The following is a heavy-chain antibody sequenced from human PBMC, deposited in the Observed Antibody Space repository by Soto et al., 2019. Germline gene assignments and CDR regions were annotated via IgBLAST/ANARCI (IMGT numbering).Heavy chain of an antibody. CDR3: ARGRYYYDSSGYYGGAYYFDY. CDR2: INHSGST. D-gene: IGHD3-22*01. CDR1: GGSFSGYY. J-gene: IGHJ4*02. Sequence: QVQLQQWGAGLLKPSETLSLTCAVYGGSFSGYYWSWIRQPPGKGLEWIGEINHSGSTNYNPSLKSRVTISVDTSKNQFSLKLSSVTAADTAVYYCARGRYYYDSSGYYGGAYYFDYWGQGTLVTVSS. V-gene: IGHV4-34*01.